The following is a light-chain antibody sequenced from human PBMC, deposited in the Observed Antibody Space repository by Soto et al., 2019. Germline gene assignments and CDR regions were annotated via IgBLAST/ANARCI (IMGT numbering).Light chain of an antibody. CDR3: QQYGLSHT. J-gene: IGKJ2*01. CDR2: GAS. V-gene: IGKV3-20*01. CDR1: QSVANNY. Sequence: EIVLTQSPGTLSLSPGERATLSCTASQSVANNYLAWYQQKPGQAPRVLIFGASSRATGIPDRFSGSGSETDFTLTISRLEPEDVAVYYCQQYGLSHTFEQGTKLEIK.